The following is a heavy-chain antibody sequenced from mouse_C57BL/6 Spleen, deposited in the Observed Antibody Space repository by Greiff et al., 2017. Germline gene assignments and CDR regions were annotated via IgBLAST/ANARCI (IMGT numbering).Heavy chain of an antibody. J-gene: IGHJ3*01. D-gene: IGHD3-2*02. V-gene: IGHV14-1*01. CDR3: TTEGSGYGFAY. Sequence: EVQGVESGAELVRPGASVKLSCTASGFNIKDYYMHWVKQRPEQGLEWIGRIDPEDGDTEYAPKFQGKATRTADTSSNTTYLQLSSLTAEDTAVYYCTTEGSGYGFAYWGQGTLVTVSA. CDR1: GFNIKDYY. CDR2: IDPEDGDT.